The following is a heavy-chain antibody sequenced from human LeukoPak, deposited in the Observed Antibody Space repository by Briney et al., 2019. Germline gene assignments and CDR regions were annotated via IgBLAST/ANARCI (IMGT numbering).Heavy chain of an antibody. CDR3: ASTGRSSGYLYNWFDP. CDR2: ISSSSSYI. CDR1: GFTFSSYS. Sequence: GGSLRLPCAASGFTFSSYSMNWVRQAPGKGLEWVSSISSSSSYIYYADSVKGRFTISRDNAKNSLYLQMNSLRAEDTAVYYCASTGRSSGYLYNWFDPWGQGTLVTVSS. J-gene: IGHJ5*02. D-gene: IGHD3-22*01. V-gene: IGHV3-21*01.